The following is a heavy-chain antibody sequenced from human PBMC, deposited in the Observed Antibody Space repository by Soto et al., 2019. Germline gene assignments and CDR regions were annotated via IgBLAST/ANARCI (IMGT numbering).Heavy chain of an antibody. V-gene: IGHV1-3*05. J-gene: IGHJ4*02. Sequence: QVQLVQAVAEEKKPGASVKVSCKASGYTFTSYTMHWVRQAPGQRLEWMGWINAGNGNTKYSQKIQGRVTITRDTSASTAYMELTSPRSEDTAVYYCARGTGWYPPFAYWGQRTLVTVSS. D-gene: IGHD6-19*01. CDR3: ARGTGWYPPFAY. CDR1: GYTFTSYT. CDR2: INAGNGNT.